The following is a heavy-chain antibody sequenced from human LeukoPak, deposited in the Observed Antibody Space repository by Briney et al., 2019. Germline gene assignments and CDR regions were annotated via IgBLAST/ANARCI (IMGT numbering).Heavy chain of an antibody. CDR2: ISGSGGST. CDR3: ARGPLIVVLNTPIDY. Sequence: GGSLRLSCAASGFTFSSYSMNWVRQAPGKGLEGVSAISGSGGSTYYADSVKGRFTISRDNAKNSVHLQMNSLRVDDTAVYYCARGPLIVVLNTPIDYWGQGTLVTVSS. V-gene: IGHV3-21*01. J-gene: IGHJ4*02. D-gene: IGHD3-22*01. CDR1: GFTFSSYS.